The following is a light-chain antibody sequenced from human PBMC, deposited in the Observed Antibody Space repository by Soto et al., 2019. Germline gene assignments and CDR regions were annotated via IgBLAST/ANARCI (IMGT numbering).Light chain of an antibody. Sequence: QSALTQPASVSGSPGQSVTISCTGTSSDVGGYTYVSWYQQNAGKPPKLMIYDVTKRPSGVPDRFSGSKSGNTASLTISGLQAEDESDYYCCSYAGKYTFLFGAGTKLTVL. V-gene: IGLV2-11*01. CDR2: DVT. CDR1: SSDVGGYTY. J-gene: IGLJ2*01. CDR3: CSYAGKYTFL.